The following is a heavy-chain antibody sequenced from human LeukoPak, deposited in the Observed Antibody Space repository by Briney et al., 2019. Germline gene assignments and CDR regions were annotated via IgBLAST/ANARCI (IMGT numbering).Heavy chain of an antibody. CDR2: ISYDGSNK. J-gene: IGHJ6*03. D-gene: IGHD3-3*01. CDR1: GFTFSSYG. Sequence: GGSLRLSCAASGFTFSSYGMHWVRQAPGKGLEWVAVISYDGSNKYYADSVKGRFTISRDNSKNTLYLQMNSLRAEDTAVYYCARDPFWSGYYHRLAPMDVWGKGTTVSVSS. V-gene: IGHV3-30*03. CDR3: ARDPFWSGYYHRLAPMDV.